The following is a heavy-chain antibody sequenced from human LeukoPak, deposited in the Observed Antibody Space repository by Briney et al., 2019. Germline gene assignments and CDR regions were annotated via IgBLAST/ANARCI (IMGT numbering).Heavy chain of an antibody. Sequence: ASVKVSCKASGYTFTGHYMHWVRQAPGQGLEWMGWINPNNGDTSYAQKFQGRVTMTRDTSISTAYMEMSRLRYDDTAVYYCARLLIGYETRDDSWGQGTLVTVSS. D-gene: IGHD2-2*01. CDR2: INPNNGDT. CDR3: ARLLIGYETRDDS. CDR1: GYTFTGHY. V-gene: IGHV1-2*02. J-gene: IGHJ5*01.